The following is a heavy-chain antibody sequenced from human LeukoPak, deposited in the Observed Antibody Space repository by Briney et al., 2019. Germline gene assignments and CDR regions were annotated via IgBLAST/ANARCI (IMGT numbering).Heavy chain of an antibody. V-gene: IGHV4-34*01. CDR2: INHSGST. Sequence: SETLSLTCAVYGGSFSGYYWSWIRQPPGKGLEWIGEINHSGSTNYNPSLKSRVTISVDTSKNQFSLKLSSVTAADTAVYYCARGRSSSHYYDYWGQGTLVTVSS. CDR1: GGSFSGYY. D-gene: IGHD6-13*01. CDR3: ARGRSSSHYYDY. J-gene: IGHJ4*02.